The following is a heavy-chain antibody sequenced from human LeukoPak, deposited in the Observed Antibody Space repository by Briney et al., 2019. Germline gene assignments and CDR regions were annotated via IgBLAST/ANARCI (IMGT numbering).Heavy chain of an antibody. CDR3: ARDCLIAAAGSYFDY. CDR1: GYTFTSYY. J-gene: IGHJ4*02. V-gene: IGHV1-46*01. CDR2: INPSGGST. D-gene: IGHD6-13*01. Sequence: ASVKVSCKASGYTFTSYYMHWVRQAPGQGLEWMGIINPSGGSTSYAQKFQGRVTMTRDTSTSTVYMELSSLRSEDTAVYYCARDCLIAAAGSYFDYWGQGTLVTVS.